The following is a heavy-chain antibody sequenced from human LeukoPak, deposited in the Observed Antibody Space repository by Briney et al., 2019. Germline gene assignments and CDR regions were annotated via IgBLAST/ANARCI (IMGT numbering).Heavy chain of an antibody. Sequence: KSSETLSLTCAVSGGSINSGDYYWTWIRQPPGKGLECFGYIYYSGSTYYNPSLKSRIAMSVDTSMNQFPLKLNSVTAADTAVYYCARGRVFGELSLNYYSYYMDVWGKGTTVTVSS. CDR2: IYYSGST. D-gene: IGHD3-10*01. J-gene: IGHJ6*03. V-gene: IGHV4-30-4*08. CDR3: ARGRVFGELSLNYYSYYMDV. CDR1: GGSINSGDYY.